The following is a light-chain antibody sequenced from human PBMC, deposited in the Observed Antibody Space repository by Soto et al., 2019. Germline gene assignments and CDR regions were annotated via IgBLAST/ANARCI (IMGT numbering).Light chain of an antibody. CDR3: QHYGSSPPMYT. J-gene: IGKJ2*01. Sequence: EIVLTQSPGTLSLSPGERATLSCRASESISSNYFAWYQQKPGQAPRLLIYGASTRANGIPDKFSGSGSGTDFPLTISRLEPEDFAVYYCQHYGSSPPMYTFGQGTKLEIK. CDR1: ESISSNY. V-gene: IGKV3-20*01. CDR2: GAS.